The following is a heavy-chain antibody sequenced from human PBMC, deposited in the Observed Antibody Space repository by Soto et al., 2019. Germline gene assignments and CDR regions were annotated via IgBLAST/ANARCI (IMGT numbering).Heavy chain of an antibody. CDR1: GYTLTSYG. J-gene: IGHJ4*02. CDR2: ISTYNGNT. V-gene: IGHV1-18*01. D-gene: IGHD3-3*01. CDR3: ARDVLSRFDFWSGYAMDH. Sequence: GASVKVCCKASGYTLTSYGINWVRQAPGRGLEWMGWISTYNGNTNYAQRLQGRVTMTTDTSTSTAYMELRSLRSDDTAVYYCARDVLSRFDFWSGYAMDHWGQGTLVTVSS.